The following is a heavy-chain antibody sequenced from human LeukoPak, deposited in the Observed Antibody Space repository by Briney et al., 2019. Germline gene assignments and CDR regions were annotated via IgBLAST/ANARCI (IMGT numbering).Heavy chain of an antibody. J-gene: IGHJ4*02. CDR2: ISSSSSYI. Sequence: GGSLRLSCAASGFTFSSYSMNWVRQAPGKGLEWVSSISSSSSYIYYAGSVKGRFTISRDNAKNSLYLQMNSLRAEDTAVYYCAKAAITMVRGVNYYFDYWGQGTLVTVSS. CDR1: GFTFSSYS. V-gene: IGHV3-21*04. CDR3: AKAAITMVRGVNYYFDY. D-gene: IGHD3-10*01.